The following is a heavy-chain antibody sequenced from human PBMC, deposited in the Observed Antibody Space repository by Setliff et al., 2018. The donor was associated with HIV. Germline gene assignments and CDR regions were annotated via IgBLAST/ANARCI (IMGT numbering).Heavy chain of an antibody. J-gene: IGHJ6*02. Sequence: SETLSLTCTVSGGSISRYYWSWIRQPAGKRLEWIGRIYTSGSTNYNPSLKSRVTISVDTSKNQFSLKLSSVIAADTAVYYCARIFGDQGYYYGMDVWGQGTTVTVSS. CDR3: ARIFGDQGYYYGMDV. V-gene: IGHV4-4*07. CDR1: GGSISRYY. CDR2: IYTSGST. D-gene: IGHD3-3*01.